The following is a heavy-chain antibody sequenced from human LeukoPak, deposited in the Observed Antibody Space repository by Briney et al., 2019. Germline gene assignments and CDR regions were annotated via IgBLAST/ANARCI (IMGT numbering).Heavy chain of an antibody. CDR2: IKQDGSER. D-gene: IGHD3-10*01. CDR1: GFTFSGFW. Sequence: GGSLSLSWAASGFTFSGFWRSWVRQTQGKGLEWVANIKQDGSERYYVDSVKGRFTISRDNAKNSLSLQMNSLRVEDTAVYYCARAGSNWHYVYWGQGTLVTVSS. J-gene: IGHJ4*02. V-gene: IGHV3-7*01. CDR3: ARAGSNWHYVY.